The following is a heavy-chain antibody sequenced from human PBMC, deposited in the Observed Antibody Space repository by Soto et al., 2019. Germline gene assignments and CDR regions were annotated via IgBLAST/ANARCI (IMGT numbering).Heavy chain of an antibody. D-gene: IGHD2-2*01. J-gene: IGHJ6*02. CDR3: ASPWCSSTSCPPYYYGMDV. V-gene: IGHV1-69*13. CDR2: IIPIFGTA. Sequence: SVKVSCKASGGTFSSYAISWVRQAPGQGLEWMGGIIPIFGTANYAQKFQGRVTITADESTSTAYMELSSPRSEDTAVYYCASPWCSSTSCPPYYYGMDVWGQGTTVTVSS. CDR1: GGTFSSYA.